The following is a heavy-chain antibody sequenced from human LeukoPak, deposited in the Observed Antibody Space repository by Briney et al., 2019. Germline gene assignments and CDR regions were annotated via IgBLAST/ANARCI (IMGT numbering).Heavy chain of an antibody. CDR1: GYTLTELS. J-gene: IGHJ5*02. CDR2: FDPEDGET. D-gene: IGHD3-3*01. V-gene: IGHV1-24*01. Sequence: ASVKVSCKVSGYTLTELSMHWVRQAPGKGLEWMGGFDPEDGETIYAQKLQGRVTMTTDTSTSTAYMELRSLRSDDTAVYYCARDYRGFLEWHSGWFDPWGQGTLVTVSS. CDR3: ARDYRGFLEWHSGWFDP.